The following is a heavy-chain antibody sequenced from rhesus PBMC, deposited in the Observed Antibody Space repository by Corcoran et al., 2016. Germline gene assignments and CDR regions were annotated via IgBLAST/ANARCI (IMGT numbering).Heavy chain of an antibody. D-gene: IGHD5-12*01. Sequence: VQLQESGPGVVKPSETLSLTCAVSGGSISSGYYYWSWIRQPPGKGLEWFGYNTYSGSTSYNPSLKSRVTISSDTSKNLFSLKLSSVTAADTAVYYCAIHVDTATVHWGQGVLVTVSS. CDR1: GGSISSGYYY. CDR2: NTYSGST. J-gene: IGHJ4*01. V-gene: IGHV4-122*02. CDR3: AIHVDTATVH.